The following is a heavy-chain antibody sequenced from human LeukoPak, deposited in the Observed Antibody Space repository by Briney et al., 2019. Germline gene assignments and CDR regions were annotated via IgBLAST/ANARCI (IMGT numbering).Heavy chain of an antibody. CDR2: IRSKAYGGTT. J-gene: IGHJ6*03. CDR1: GFTFSTYW. D-gene: IGHD5-12*01. CDR3: TRERIVATIAYYYMDV. Sequence: PGGSLRLSCAASGFTFSTYWMSWVRQAPGKGLEWVGFIRSKAYGGTTEYAASVKGRFTISRDDSKSIAYLQMNSLKTEDTAVYYCTRERIVATIAYYYMDVWGKGTTVTVSS. V-gene: IGHV3-49*04.